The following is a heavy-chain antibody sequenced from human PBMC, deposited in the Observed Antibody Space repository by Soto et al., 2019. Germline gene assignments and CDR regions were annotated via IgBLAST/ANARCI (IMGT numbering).Heavy chain of an antibody. CDR3: GRTPMATVYYFDY. V-gene: IGHV4-39*01. D-gene: IGHD4-4*01. J-gene: IGHJ4*02. CDR1: GGSISSSSNY. CDR2: IYFSGST. Sequence: QLQLQESGPGLVKPSETLSLTCTVSGGSISSSSNYWGWIRQPPGKGLEWIGNIYFSGSTYYNPSLKSRVTISVDTSKNQFSLKLSSVTAADTAVYYCGRTPMATVYYFDYWGQGTLVTVSS.